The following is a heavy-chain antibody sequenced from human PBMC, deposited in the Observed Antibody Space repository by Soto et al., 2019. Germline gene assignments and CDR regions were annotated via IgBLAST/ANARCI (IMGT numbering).Heavy chain of an antibody. J-gene: IGHJ6*02. D-gene: IGHD2-2*01. CDR2: IIPISGTA. CDR3: ARAQGSSTSLEIYYYYYYGMDV. V-gene: IGHV1-69*01. CDR1: GGTFSSYA. Sequence: QVQLVQSGAEVKKPGSSVKVSCKASGGTFSSYAISWVRQAPGQGLEWMGGIIPISGTANYAQKFQSRVTITADESTSTAYMELSSRRAEDTAVYYWARAQGSSTSLEIYYYYYYGMDVWGQGTTVTVSS.